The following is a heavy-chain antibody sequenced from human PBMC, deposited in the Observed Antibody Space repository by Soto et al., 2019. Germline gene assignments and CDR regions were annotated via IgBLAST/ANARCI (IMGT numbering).Heavy chain of an antibody. CDR1: GVTCSSYA. D-gene: IGHD6-19*01. J-gene: IGHJ4*02. CDR2: ISGSGGSA. V-gene: IGHV3-23*01. CDR3: AKSIAVDGTKYYFAY. Sequence: EVQLLDSGAGWAQPGGSLRLSCAASGVTCSSYAMSWVHQAPGKGLEWVSAISGSGGSAYYADSVKGLFTTSRDNSKNTLYLHMNSLRAEDTAVYYCAKSIAVDGTKYYFAYWGRGPLVTVSS.